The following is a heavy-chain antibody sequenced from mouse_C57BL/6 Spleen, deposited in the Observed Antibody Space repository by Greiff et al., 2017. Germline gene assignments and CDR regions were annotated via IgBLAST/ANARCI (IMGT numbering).Heavy chain of an antibody. V-gene: IGHV5-17*01. CDR2: ISSGSSTI. J-gene: IGHJ1*03. Sequence: EVKLMESGGGLVKPGGSLKLSCAASGFTFSDYGMHWVRQAPEKGLEWVAYISSGSSTIYYADTVKGRFTFSRDNAKNTLFLQMTSLRSADTAMXYYARTNLNSYWYIDVWGTGTTVTVSS. CDR1: GFTFSDYG. D-gene: IGHD1-3*01. CDR3: ARTNLNSYWYIDV.